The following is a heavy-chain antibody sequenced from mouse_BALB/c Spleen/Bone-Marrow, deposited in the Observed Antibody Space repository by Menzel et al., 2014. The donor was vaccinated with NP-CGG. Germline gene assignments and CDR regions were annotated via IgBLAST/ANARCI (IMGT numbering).Heavy chain of an antibody. CDR1: GFTFSNYG. Sequence: EVKVEESGGGLVQPGGSLKLSCAASGFTFSNYGMSWVRQTPDKRLEMIATVNVNGDRTCHPDSVKGRFTISRDNAKNTLSLQMSSLKSEDTAMYYCARGYDYSSWFAYWARGLWSLSLQ. CDR2: VNVNGDRT. CDR3: ARGYDYSSWFAY. D-gene: IGHD2-4*01. V-gene: IGHV5-6-3*01. J-gene: IGHJ3*01.